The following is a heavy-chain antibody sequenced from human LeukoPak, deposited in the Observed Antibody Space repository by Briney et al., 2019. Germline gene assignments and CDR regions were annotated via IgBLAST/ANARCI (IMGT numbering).Heavy chain of an antibody. CDR3: AKDLAGCSDS. J-gene: IGHJ4*02. Sequence: PGGSLRLSCAASGFTFSSFPMTWVRLAPGQGLEWVSTITGSGGSTYYAESVKGRFTISRDNSKNTLYLQMNSLRGEDTALYFCAKDLAGCSDSWGQGTLVTVSS. D-gene: IGHD2-8*01. V-gene: IGHV3-23*01. CDR2: ITGSGGST. CDR1: GFTFSSFP.